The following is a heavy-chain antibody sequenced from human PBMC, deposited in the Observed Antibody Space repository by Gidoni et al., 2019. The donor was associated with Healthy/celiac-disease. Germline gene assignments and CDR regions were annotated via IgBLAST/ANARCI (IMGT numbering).Heavy chain of an antibody. Sequence: EVQLLESGGGLVKTGGSLRLSCAASGFTFSSYAISWFRQAPGLGLEWVSAISGSGITTHYTDSVKGCFTISRDNSKNTLYLQMNSLRAEDAAVYYCAKDPVEYCSSCFGPYSMDVWGQGTTVAVSS. J-gene: IGHJ6*02. CDR1: GFTFSSYA. D-gene: IGHD2-2*01. CDR3: AKDPVEYCSSCFGPYSMDV. V-gene: IGHV3-23*01. CDR2: ISGSGITT.